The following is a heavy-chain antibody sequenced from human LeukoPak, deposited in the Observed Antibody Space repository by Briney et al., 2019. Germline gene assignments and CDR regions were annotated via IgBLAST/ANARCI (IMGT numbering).Heavy chain of an antibody. CDR1: GFTVISDN. V-gene: IGHV3-66*02. Sequence: GGSLRLSCAASGFTVISDNMSWVRQAPGKGLEWVSVIYSGDNGTNYADSVMGRFAISRDDSKKTVYLQMNSLRAEASAIYYCAKRSGGYYDYWGQGTLVTVSS. D-gene: IGHD1-26*01. CDR3: AKRSGGYYDY. CDR2: IYSGDNGT. J-gene: IGHJ4*02.